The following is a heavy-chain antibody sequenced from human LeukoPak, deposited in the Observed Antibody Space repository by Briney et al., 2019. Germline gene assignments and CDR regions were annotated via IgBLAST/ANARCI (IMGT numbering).Heavy chain of an antibody. D-gene: IGHD3-22*01. J-gene: IGHJ3*02. V-gene: IGHV4-39*01. CDR3: ARHVIDYDGSGSRPVDAFDI. Sequence: ASETLSLTCSVSGASISSSIYYWGWIRQPPGKGLEWIGNIFYSGSTYHNPSLKSRLTISVDTSKNQFSLKLSSVTAADTAVYYCARHVIDYDGSGSRPVDAFDIWGQGTMVTVSS. CDR2: IFYSGST. CDR1: GASISSSIYY.